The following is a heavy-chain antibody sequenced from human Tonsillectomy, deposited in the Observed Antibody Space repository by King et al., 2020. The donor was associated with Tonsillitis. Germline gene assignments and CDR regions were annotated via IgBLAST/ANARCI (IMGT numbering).Heavy chain of an antibody. Sequence: DVQLVQSGAEVREPGESLKISCKGSGYSFTSYWIAWVRQMPGKGLEWMGIIYPSDSETRYSPSFQGQVTISADKSISTAYLQWSSLKASDTAMYFCARPRVGATDYFDYWGQGTLVTVSS. CDR3: ARPRVGATDYFDY. V-gene: IGHV5-51*01. D-gene: IGHD1-26*01. J-gene: IGHJ4*02. CDR2: IYPSDSET. CDR1: GYSFTSYW.